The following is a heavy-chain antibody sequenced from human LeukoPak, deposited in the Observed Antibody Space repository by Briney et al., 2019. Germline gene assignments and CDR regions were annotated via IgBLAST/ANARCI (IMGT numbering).Heavy chain of an antibody. CDR1: GGSISSSSYY. J-gene: IGHJ4*02. Sequence: SETLSLTCTVSGGSISSSSYYWGWIRQPPGKGLEWIGSIYYSGSTYYNPSLKSRVTISVDTSKNQFSLKLSSVTAADTALYYCARSRGYFDYWGQGTLVTVSS. D-gene: IGHD6-13*01. CDR2: IYYSGST. CDR3: ARSRGYFDY. V-gene: IGHV4-39*07.